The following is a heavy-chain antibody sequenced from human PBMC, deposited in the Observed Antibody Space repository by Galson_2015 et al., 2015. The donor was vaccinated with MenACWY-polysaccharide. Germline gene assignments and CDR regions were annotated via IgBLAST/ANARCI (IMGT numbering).Heavy chain of an antibody. CDR1: GGSITTNIYY. CDR3: ARGVRGANHAEIDY. V-gene: IGHV4-39*07. D-gene: IGHD3-10*01. Sequence: ATQSLTCPVSGGSITTNIYYWGWMRRPRGEGLEGIGTVNGGTTYYNPSVKSRVTISLDTSKNQFSLKLTSVTAGDTAVYYCARGVRGANHAEIDYWGQGILVTVSS. CDR2: VNGGTT. J-gene: IGHJ4*02.